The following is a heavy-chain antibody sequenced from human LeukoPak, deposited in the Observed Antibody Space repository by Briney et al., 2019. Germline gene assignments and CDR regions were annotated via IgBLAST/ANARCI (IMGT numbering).Heavy chain of an antibody. CDR3: AKLHSPGHSSSWLYFDY. D-gene: IGHD6-13*01. CDR1: GFTFSSYA. Sequence: GGSLRLSCAASGFTFSSYAMNWVRQAPGKGLEWVSTISGSGSTTYYADSVTGRFTISRDNSRNTLYLQMNSLRAEDTAIYYCAKLHSPGHSSSWLYFDYWGQGTLVTVSS. V-gene: IGHV3-23*01. CDR2: ISGSGSTT. J-gene: IGHJ4*02.